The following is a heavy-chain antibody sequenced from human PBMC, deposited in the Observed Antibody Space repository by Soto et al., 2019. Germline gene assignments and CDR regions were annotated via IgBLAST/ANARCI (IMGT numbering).Heavy chain of an antibody. V-gene: IGHV3-23*01. Sequence: RVSQRLSCAASRFTFSIHALRWVGHAPGKGLEWVSAISGSGGSTYYADSVKGRFTISRDNSRNTLYLQMNSLRAEDTAVYYCAKWDRDYYYYGMDVWGQGTTVTVSS. CDR3: AKWDRDYYYYGMDV. CDR1: RFTFSIHA. J-gene: IGHJ6*02. D-gene: IGHD1-26*01. CDR2: ISGSGGST.